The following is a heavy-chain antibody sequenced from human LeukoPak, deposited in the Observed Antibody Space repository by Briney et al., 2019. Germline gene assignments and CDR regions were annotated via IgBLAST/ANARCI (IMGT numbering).Heavy chain of an antibody. Sequence: SETLSLTCTVSGVSISSSNSYWSWIRQPPGKGLEWIGYIYYTGSTNYNPSLKSRVSISVDTSKNQFSLKLSSVTAADTAVYYCASFYGSGFSFDYWGQGTLVTVSS. V-gene: IGHV4-61*05. J-gene: IGHJ4*02. CDR2: IYYTGST. CDR3: ASFYGSGFSFDY. D-gene: IGHD3-10*01. CDR1: GVSISSSNSY.